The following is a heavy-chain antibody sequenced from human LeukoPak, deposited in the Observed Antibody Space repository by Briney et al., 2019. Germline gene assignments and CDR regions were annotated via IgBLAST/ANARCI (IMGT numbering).Heavy chain of an antibody. D-gene: IGHD3-9*01. J-gene: IGHJ4*02. CDR2: IRYDGSNK. V-gene: IGHV3-30*02. Sequence: GGSLRLSCAASGFTFSSYGMHWVRQAPGKGLEWVAFIRYDGSNKYYADSVKGRFTISRDNSKNTLYLQMNSLRAEDTALYYCAKDPDGLRGFLTGYDYWGQGTLVTVSS. CDR1: GFTFSSYG. CDR3: AKDPDGLRGFLTGYDY.